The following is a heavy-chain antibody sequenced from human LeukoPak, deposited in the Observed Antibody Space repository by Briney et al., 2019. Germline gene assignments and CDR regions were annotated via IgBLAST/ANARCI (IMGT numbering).Heavy chain of an antibody. Sequence: PGGSLRLSCAASGFTFSSHWMSWVRQAPGKGLEWVANIKQDGSEKYYVDSVKGRFTISRDNAKNSLYLQMNSLRAKDTAVYYCARDIVPPGLFWDYWGQGALVTVSS. CDR1: GFTFSSHW. D-gene: IGHD2-2*01. CDR3: ARDIVPPGLFWDY. V-gene: IGHV3-7*05. J-gene: IGHJ4*02. CDR2: IKQDGSEK.